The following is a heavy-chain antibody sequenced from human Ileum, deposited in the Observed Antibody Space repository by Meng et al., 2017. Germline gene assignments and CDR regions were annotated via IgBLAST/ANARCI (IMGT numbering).Heavy chain of an antibody. CDR3: AHIFDS. CDR2: MNLGGSP. Sequence: QGQRQGSGPGLVGLSVTLSLTGAFSGRTISSSDWWSWVRQPPGKGLEWIAEMNLGGSPNYNPSLKSRVTMSVDKSNDHLSLQLTSVTAADTAVYYCAHIFDSWGQGTLVTVSS. V-gene: IGHV4-4*02. CDR1: GRTISSSDW. J-gene: IGHJ4*02.